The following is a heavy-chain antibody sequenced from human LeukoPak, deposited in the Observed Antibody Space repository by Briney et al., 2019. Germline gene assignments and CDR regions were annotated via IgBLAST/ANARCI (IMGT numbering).Heavy chain of an antibody. CDR1: GYTFTSYY. D-gene: IGHD3-9*01. CDR3: ARVGYDILTGYYFAFDI. CDR2: INPSGGST. V-gene: IGHV1-46*03. Sequence: GASVKVPCKASGYTFTSYYMHWVRQAPGQGPEWMGIINPSGGSTSYAQKFQGRVTMTRDTSTSTVYMELSSLRSEDTAVYYCARVGYDILTGYYFAFDIWGQGTMVTVSS. J-gene: IGHJ3*02.